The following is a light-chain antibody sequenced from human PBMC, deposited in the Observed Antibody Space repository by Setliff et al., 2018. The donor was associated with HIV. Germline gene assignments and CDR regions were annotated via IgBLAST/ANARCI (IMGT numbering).Light chain of an antibody. V-gene: IGLV2-23*01. CDR1: SGDAGRYNL. CDR3: CSYTTSDTWV. Sequence: QSVLAQPASVSGSPGQSITISCTGTSGDAGRYNLVSWYQQQPGKPPKLMIYQASKRPSGVSNRFSGSKSGKTASLTISGLRAEDDEADYYCCSYTTSDTWVFGGGTKVTVL. CDR2: QAS. J-gene: IGLJ3*02.